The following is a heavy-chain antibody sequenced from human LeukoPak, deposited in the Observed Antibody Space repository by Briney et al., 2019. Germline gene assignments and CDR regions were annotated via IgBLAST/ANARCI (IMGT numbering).Heavy chain of an antibody. J-gene: IGHJ4*02. V-gene: IGHV4-59*01. D-gene: IGHD3-22*01. CDR3: ARADYYDSSGYPWDY. Sequence: PSETLSLTRTVSGGSISSYYWSWIRQPPGKGLEWIGYIYYSGSTNYNPSLKSRVTISVDTSKNQFSLKLSSVTAADTAVYYCARADYYDSSGYPWDYWGQGTLVTVSS. CDR2: IYYSGST. CDR1: GGSISSYY.